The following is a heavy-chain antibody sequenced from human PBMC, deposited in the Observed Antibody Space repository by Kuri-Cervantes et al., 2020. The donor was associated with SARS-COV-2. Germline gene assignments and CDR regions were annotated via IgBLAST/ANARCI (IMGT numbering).Heavy chain of an antibody. J-gene: IGHJ6*02. CDR3: ARGDCSGGSCYGMDV. CDR1: GGSISSYY. CDR2: IYYSGST. Sequence: SETLSLTCTVSGGSISSYYWSWIRQPPGKGLEWIGHIYYSGSTNYNPSLKSRVTISVDTSKNQFSLKLSSVTAADTAVYYCARGDCSGGSCYGMDVWGQGTTVTVSS. D-gene: IGHD2-15*01. V-gene: IGHV4-59*01.